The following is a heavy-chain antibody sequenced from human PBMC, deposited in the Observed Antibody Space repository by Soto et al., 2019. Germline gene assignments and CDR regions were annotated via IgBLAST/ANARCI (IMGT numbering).Heavy chain of an antibody. CDR2: IIPIFGTA. D-gene: IGHD3-3*01. CDR1: GGTFSSYA. CDR3: ARGVITIFGVVGAAGFDY. V-gene: IGHV1-69*01. Sequence: QVQLVQSGAEVKKPGSSVKVSCKASGGTFSSYAISWVRQAPGQGLEWMGGIIPIFGTANYAQKFQGSVTITADESTSTAYMELSSLRSEDTAVYYCARGVITIFGVVGAAGFDYWGRGTLVTVSS. J-gene: IGHJ4*02.